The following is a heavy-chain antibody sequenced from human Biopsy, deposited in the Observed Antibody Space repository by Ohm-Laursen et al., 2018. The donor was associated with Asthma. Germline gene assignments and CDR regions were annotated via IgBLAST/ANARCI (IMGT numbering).Heavy chain of an antibody. Sequence: SLRLSCTAPGFTFSSYSMNWVRQAPGKGLEWVSSISSSSSYIYYADSVKGRFTISRDNAKNSLYLQMNSLRAEDTAMYYCARGGTDMNEAMPKDYWGQGTLVTVSS. CDR1: GFTFSSYS. D-gene: IGHD2-2*01. CDR2: ISSSSSYI. V-gene: IGHV3-21*01. CDR3: ARGGTDMNEAMPKDY. J-gene: IGHJ4*02.